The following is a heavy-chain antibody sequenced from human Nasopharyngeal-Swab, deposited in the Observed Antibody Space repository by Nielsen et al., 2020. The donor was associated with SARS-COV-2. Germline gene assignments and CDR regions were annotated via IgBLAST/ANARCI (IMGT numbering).Heavy chain of an antibody. CDR1: GFTFSSYS. D-gene: IGHD3-22*01. CDR3: ARDLAQSTPNYDSSGPRKLYYYYYGMDV. J-gene: IGHJ6*02. V-gene: IGHV3-21*01. CDR2: ISSSSSYI. Sequence: GGSLRLSCAASGFTFSSYSMNWVRQAPGKGLEWVSSISSSSSYIYYADSMKGRFTISRDNAKNSLYLQMNSLRAEDTAVYYCARDLAQSTPNYDSSGPRKLYYYYYGMDVWGQGTTVTVSS.